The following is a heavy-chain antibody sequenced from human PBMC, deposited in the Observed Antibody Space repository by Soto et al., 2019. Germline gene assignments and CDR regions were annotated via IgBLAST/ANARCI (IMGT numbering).Heavy chain of an antibody. CDR1: GGSVSTTNYY. Sequence: QVQLQESGPGLVKSSETLTLTCTVSGGSVSTTNYYWSWIRQPPGKGPEWIGFISYTGSTTYNPSLKSRVTTSIDTAKNQFSLKVISVTAADTAVYYGASFVRTGWRYYFDHWGQGTLATVS. CDR3: ASFVRTGWRYYFDH. CDR2: ISYTGST. J-gene: IGHJ4*02. D-gene: IGHD6-19*01. V-gene: IGHV4-61*01.